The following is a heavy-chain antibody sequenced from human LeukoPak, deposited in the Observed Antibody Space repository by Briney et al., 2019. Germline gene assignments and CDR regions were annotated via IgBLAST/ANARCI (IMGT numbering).Heavy chain of an antibody. J-gene: IGHJ3*02. CDR1: GFTFSSYG. CDR2: IQDDGSNK. CDR3: AKPGYCSSTSCYDAFDI. V-gene: IGHV3-30*02. D-gene: IGHD2-2*03. Sequence: GGSLRLSCAASGFTFSSYGMHWVRQAPGKGLEWVAFIQDDGSNKYYADSVKGRFTISRDNSKNTLYLQMNSLRAEDTAVYYCAKPGYCSSTSCYDAFDIWGQGTMVTVSS.